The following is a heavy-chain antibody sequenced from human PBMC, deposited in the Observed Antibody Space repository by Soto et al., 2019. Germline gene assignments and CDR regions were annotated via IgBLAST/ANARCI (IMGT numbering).Heavy chain of an antibody. Sequence: QVQLVQSGAEVKKPGASVKVSCKASGYTFSTYTMHWVRQAPGQRFERMGWVNAGNGDTRYSQKFQGRVTITRDTFATTGYMELSSLTSEDTAVYYCARASSHHDGFDMWGQGTKVTVSS. CDR2: VNAGNGDT. CDR1: GYTFSTYT. J-gene: IGHJ3*02. V-gene: IGHV1-3*01. CDR3: ARASSHHDGFDM.